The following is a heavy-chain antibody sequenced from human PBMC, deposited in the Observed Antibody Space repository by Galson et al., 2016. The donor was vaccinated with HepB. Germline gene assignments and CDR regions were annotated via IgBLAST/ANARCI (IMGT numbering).Heavy chain of an antibody. J-gene: IGHJ4*02. CDR2: IVPIFGAA. V-gene: IGHV1-69*13. Sequence: SVKVSCKASGGSFTTFDISWVRQAPGQGLEWMGGIVPIFGAAKQAPKFQDRVTITADESTSTAYMDLSSLRSEDTAVYYCAGDLIQGRIPVWGQGTLVTVSS. D-gene: IGHD2-21*01. CDR3: AGDLIQGRIPV. CDR1: GGSFTTFD.